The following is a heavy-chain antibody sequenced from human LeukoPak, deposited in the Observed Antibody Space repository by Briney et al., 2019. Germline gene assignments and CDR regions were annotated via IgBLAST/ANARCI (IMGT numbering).Heavy chain of an antibody. D-gene: IGHD3-10*01. CDR1: GFTFSSYS. CDR3: AKSDGYYYGSGSYGVVHFDY. CDR2: ISSSSSYI. J-gene: IGHJ4*02. V-gene: IGHV3-21*04. Sequence: PGGSLRLSCAASGFTFSSYSMNWVRQAPGKGLEWVSSISSSSSYIYYADSVKGRFTISRDNAKNSLYLQMNSLRAEDTALYYCAKSDGYYYGSGSYGVVHFDYWGQGTLVTVSS.